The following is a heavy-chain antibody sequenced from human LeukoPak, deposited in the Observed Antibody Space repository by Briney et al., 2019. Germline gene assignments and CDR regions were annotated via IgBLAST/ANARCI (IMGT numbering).Heavy chain of an antibody. CDR2: ISSSSSYI. CDR1: GFTFSSYS. V-gene: IGHV3-21*01. J-gene: IGHJ4*02. Sequence: GGSLRLSCAASGFTFSSYSMNWVRQAPGKGLEWVSSISSSSSYIYYADSVKGRFTISRDNAKNSLYLQMNSLRAEDTAVCYCAGYYDSSGYPTETDYWGQGALVTVSS. CDR3: AGYYDSSGYPTETDY. D-gene: IGHD3-22*01.